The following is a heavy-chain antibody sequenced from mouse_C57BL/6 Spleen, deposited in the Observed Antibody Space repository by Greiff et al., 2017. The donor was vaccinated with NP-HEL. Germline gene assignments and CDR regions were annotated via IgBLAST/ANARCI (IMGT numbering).Heavy chain of an antibody. V-gene: IGHV5-4*01. CDR3: ERDRDYGSSYKFAY. Sequence: EVQVVESGGGLVKPGGSLKLSCAASGFTFSSYAMSWVRQTPEKRLEWVATISDSGSYTYYPDNVKGRFTIARDNAKNNLYLQMSQMKSEETAMYYCERDRDYGSSYKFAYWGQGTLVTVSS. J-gene: IGHJ3*01. CDR2: ISDSGSYT. CDR1: GFTFSSYA. D-gene: IGHD1-1*01.